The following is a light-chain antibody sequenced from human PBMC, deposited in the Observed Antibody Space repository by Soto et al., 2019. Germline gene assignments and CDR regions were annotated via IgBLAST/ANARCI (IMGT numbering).Light chain of an antibody. CDR2: DVS. Sequence: QSALTQPASVSGSPGQSITISCAGSNSDVGAYNYVSWYQQHPGKAPKLIIFDVSNRPSGVSDRFSASKSGNTASLTISWLQAEDEADYYCSSFTTSATLVFGGGTKLTVL. V-gene: IGLV2-14*03. J-gene: IGLJ3*02. CDR3: SSFTTSATLV. CDR1: NSDVGAYNY.